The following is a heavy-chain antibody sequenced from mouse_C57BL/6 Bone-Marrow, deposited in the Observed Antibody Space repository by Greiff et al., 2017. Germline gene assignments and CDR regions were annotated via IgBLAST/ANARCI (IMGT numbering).Heavy chain of an antibody. Sequence: QVQLQQSGPELVKPGASVKLSCKASGYTFTSYDINWVKQRPGQGLEWIGWIYPRDGSTTYNEKFKGKATLTVDTSSSTAYMELHSLTSEDSAVYFCARYYYSNYGFAYWGQGTLVTVSA. D-gene: IGHD2-5*01. J-gene: IGHJ3*01. V-gene: IGHV1-85*01. CDR2: IYPRDGST. CDR1: GYTFTSYD. CDR3: ARYYYSNYGFAY.